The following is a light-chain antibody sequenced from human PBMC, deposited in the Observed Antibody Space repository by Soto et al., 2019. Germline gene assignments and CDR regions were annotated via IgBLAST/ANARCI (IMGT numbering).Light chain of an antibody. V-gene: IGKV1-27*01. J-gene: IGKJ4*01. CDR3: QKYNRALT. CDR2: AAS. CDR1: QGISNY. Sequence: DIQMTQSPSSLSASVGDRVTITCRASQGISNYLAWYQQKPGKVPKLLIYAASTLQSGVPSRFSGSGSGTIFHLTISSLQPEYVATYYCQKYNRALTFGGGTKVEIK.